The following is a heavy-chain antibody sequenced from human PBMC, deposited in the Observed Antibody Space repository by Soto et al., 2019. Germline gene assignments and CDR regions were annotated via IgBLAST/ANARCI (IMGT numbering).Heavy chain of an antibody. Sequence: SVKVSCKASGGTFNSYGISWVRQAPGQGLDWMGVIIPLYGTVNYAQKFQGRVSITADKSTSTAYMDLNSLRSDDTAVYYCARVRVIRGVIPSHFGIWGQGTQVTVSS. CDR1: GGTFNSYG. J-gene: IGHJ4*02. V-gene: IGHV1-69*06. CDR3: ARVRVIRGVIPSHFGI. CDR2: IIPLYGTV. D-gene: IGHD3-10*01.